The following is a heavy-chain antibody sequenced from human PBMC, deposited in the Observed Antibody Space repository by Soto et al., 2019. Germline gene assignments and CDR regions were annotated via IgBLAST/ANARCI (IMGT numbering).Heavy chain of an antibody. CDR3: ASRGALYYYDYGAFDI. D-gene: IGHD3-22*01. Sequence: QLQLQESGPGLVKPSETLSLTCTVSGGSISSSSYYWGWIRQPPGKGLEWIGSIFYSGNTYYNPSLKGRVTISVDTSKIQVSLELSSVTAADTAVYYCASRGALYYYDYGAFDIWGQGTMVTVSS. V-gene: IGHV4-39*01. CDR1: GGSISSSSYY. CDR2: IFYSGNT. J-gene: IGHJ3*02.